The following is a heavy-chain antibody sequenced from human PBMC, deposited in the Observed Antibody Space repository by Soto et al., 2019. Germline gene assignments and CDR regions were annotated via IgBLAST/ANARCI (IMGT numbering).Heavy chain of an antibody. J-gene: IGHJ4*02. Sequence: GGSLRLSCAASGFTFSSYGMHWVRQAPGKGLEWVTVIWYDGGNKYYADSVKGRFTISRDNSKNTLYLQMNSLRAEDTAMYYCARATSRSWYYFDYWGQGTLVTVS. V-gene: IGHV3-33*01. D-gene: IGHD6-13*01. CDR3: ARATSRSWYYFDY. CDR2: IWYDGGNK. CDR1: GFTFSSYG.